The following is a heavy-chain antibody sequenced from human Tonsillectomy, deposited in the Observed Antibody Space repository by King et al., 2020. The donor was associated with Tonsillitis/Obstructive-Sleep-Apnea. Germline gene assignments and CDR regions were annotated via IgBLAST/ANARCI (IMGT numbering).Heavy chain of an antibody. Sequence: VQLVESGGGLVQPGGSLRLSCAASGFTFSSYAMSWVRQAPGKGLEWVSAISGSGGSTYYADSVKGRFTISRDNSKNTLYLQMNSLRAEDAAVYYCAKDGDTYYDYVWGSYLAHWGQGTLVTVSS. CDR3: AKDGDTYYDYVWGSYLAH. CDR2: ISGSGGST. J-gene: IGHJ4*02. V-gene: IGHV3-23*04. CDR1: GFTFSSYA. D-gene: IGHD3-16*02.